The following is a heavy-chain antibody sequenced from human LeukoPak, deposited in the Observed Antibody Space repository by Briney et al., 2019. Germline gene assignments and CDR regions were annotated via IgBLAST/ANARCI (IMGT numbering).Heavy chain of an antibody. Sequence: PGGSLRLSCAASGFTFSSYAMSWVRQAPGKGLEWVSAISGSGGSTYYADSVKGRFTISRDNSKNTVFLQMNSLGAEDTAVYYCAKGKDRGYTGSYSHFDFWGQGTLVAVSS. V-gene: IGHV3-23*01. D-gene: IGHD1-26*01. CDR1: GFTFSSYA. CDR2: ISGSGGST. CDR3: AKGKDRGYTGSYSHFDF. J-gene: IGHJ4*02.